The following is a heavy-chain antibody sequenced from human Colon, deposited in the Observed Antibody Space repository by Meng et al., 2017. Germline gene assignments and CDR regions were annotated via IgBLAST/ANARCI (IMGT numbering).Heavy chain of an antibody. Sequence: QVQLQESGPGLVKPSEALSLPRSVSGGSISTSGYYWGWIRQPPGKGLEWIGSIGHSGITYYTPSLKSRVTVSIDTSKSQFSLKLTSVTAADTAVYYCVRSSGWVRTGFDPWGQGTLVTVSS. CDR2: IGHSGIT. CDR1: GGSISTSGYY. CDR3: VRSSGWVRTGFDP. D-gene: IGHD6-19*01. J-gene: IGHJ5*02. V-gene: IGHV4-39*01.